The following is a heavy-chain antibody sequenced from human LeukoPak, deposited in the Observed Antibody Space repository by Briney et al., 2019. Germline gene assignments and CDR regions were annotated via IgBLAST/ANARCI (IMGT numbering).Heavy chain of an antibody. CDR3: ARGRGTVTRFYFDY. CDR1: GGSFSGYY. CDR2: INHSGST. D-gene: IGHD4-17*01. Sequence: SETLSLTCAVSGGSFSGYYWSWIRQPPGKGLEWIGEINHSGSTNYNPSLKSRVTISVDTSKNQFSLKLSSVTAADTAVYYCARGRGTVTRFYFDYWGQGTLVTVSS. J-gene: IGHJ4*02. V-gene: IGHV4-34*01.